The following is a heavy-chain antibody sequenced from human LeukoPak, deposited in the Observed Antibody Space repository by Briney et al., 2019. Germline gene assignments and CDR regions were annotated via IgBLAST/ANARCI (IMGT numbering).Heavy chain of an antibody. CDR3: ATKDWYMVTREAFDI. J-gene: IGHJ3*02. V-gene: IGHV3-23*01. Sequence: GGSLRLSCAASGFTFSSYAMSWVRQAPGKGLEWVSAISGSGGSTYYADSVKGRFTISRDNSKNTLYLQMNSLRAEDTAVYYCATKDWYMVTREAFDIWGQGTMVTVSS. CDR1: GFTFSSYA. D-gene: IGHD2-21*02. CDR2: ISGSGGST.